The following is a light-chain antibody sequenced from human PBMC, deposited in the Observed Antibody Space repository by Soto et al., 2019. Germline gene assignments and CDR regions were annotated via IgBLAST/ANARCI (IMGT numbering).Light chain of an antibody. J-gene: IGLJ1*01. CDR2: EGS. V-gene: IGLV2-23*01. CDR3: CSYAGSSTYV. CDR1: SSDVGSYNL. Sequence: QSVLTQPASVAGSPGQSITISCTGTSSDVGSYNLVSWYQQHPGKAPKLMIYEGSKRPSGVSNRFSGSKSGNTASLTISGLQAEDEAEYYCCSYAGSSTYVFGTVTKVTVL.